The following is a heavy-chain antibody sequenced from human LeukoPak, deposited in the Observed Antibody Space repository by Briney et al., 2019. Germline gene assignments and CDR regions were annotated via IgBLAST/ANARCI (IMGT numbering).Heavy chain of an antibody. CDR2: INFNSGGK. D-gene: IGHD2-21*01. V-gene: IGHV1-2*02. CDR1: ACTFSGYY. Sequence: ASVKVSCKASACTFSGYYIHWVRQAPGEGPEWMGWINFNSGGKIFAEKFQDRVTMARDTSISTAYMGLSRLRSDDTAVYYCARQIVSGSMGCDFWGQGTLVTVSS. CDR3: ARQIVSGSMGCDF. J-gene: IGHJ4*02.